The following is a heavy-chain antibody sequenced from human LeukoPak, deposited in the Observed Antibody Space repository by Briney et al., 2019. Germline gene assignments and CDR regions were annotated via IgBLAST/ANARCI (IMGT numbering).Heavy chain of an antibody. CDR1: GFTFSSYA. CDR2: ISGSGGST. J-gene: IGHJ3*02. CDR3: AKSGVPPGGAFDI. V-gene: IGHV3-23*01. Sequence: PGGSLRLSCAASGFTFSSYAMSWVRQAPGKGLEWVSAISGSGGSTYYADSVKGRFTISRDNSKNTLYLQMNSLRAEATAVYYCAKSGVPPGGAFDIWGQGTMVTVSS. D-gene: IGHD3-10*01.